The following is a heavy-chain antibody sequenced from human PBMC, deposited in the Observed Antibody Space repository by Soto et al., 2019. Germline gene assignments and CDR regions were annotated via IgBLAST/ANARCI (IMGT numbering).Heavy chain of an antibody. Sequence: QVHLVQYGAEVKKPGVSLNVSCKASGYSFTDYYMHWVRQAPGQGLEWMGWINTKTGGTNYAQRFQDRVTMTGDTSINTAYMELSRLRSDDTAVYYCARVGPTGWFDPWGQGTLVTVPS. CDR1: GYSFTDYY. CDR3: ARVGPTGWFDP. V-gene: IGHV1-2*02. J-gene: IGHJ5*02. CDR2: INTKTGGT.